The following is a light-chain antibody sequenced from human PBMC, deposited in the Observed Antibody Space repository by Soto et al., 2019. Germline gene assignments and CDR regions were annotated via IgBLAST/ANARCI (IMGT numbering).Light chain of an antibody. Sequence: AIQLTQSPSSLSASVGDRVTITCRASQDIRGALAWYQQTPGKAPKILIYDVSTLQSGVPSRFSGSSSGTDLSLTISSLQPEDFATYFCQQFNSYPINFGQGTRLDIK. J-gene: IGKJ5*01. CDR3: QQFNSYPIN. V-gene: IGKV1-13*02. CDR2: DVS. CDR1: QDIRGA.